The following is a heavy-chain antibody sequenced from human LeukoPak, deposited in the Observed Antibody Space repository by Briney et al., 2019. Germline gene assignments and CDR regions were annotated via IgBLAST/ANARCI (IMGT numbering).Heavy chain of an antibody. V-gene: IGHV5-51*01. CDR3: AVLHLHDSGWDL. CDR1: GYSFNHYW. Sequence: GESLKISCKASGYSFNHYWIGWVRQMPGKGLQWMGIIYPGDSDARYVPSFEGQVTFSADTSSRTAFLQWSSLKASDTGIYYCAVLHLHDSGWDLWGRGTQVTVSS. D-gene: IGHD5-12*01. J-gene: IGHJ4*02. CDR2: IYPGDSDA.